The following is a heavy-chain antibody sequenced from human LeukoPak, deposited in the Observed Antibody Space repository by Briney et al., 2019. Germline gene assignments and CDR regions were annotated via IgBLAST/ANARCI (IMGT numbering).Heavy chain of an antibody. CDR3: TRIWLRAFDI. CDR2: IYADDSDT. D-gene: IGHD3-16*01. V-gene: IGHV5-51*01. J-gene: IGHJ3*02. CDR1: GYSFTNYW. Sequence: GESLKISCKGSGYSFTNYWIAWVRQMPGKGLEWMGIIYADDSDTRYSPSFQGQVTITADKSSSTAYLQWSSLKASDTTMYYCTRIWLRAFDIWGQGTMVTVSS.